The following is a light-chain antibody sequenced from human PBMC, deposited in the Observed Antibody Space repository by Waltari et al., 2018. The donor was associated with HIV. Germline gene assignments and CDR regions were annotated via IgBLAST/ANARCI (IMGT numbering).Light chain of an antibody. Sequence: SYELNQPPSVSVSPGQTASITCSGDQLGDKYACWYQQKPGQSPVLVIYEESKRPSGIPERFSGSNSGNTATLTISGTQAMDEADYYCQAWDSSVVFGGGTKLTVL. J-gene: IGLJ2*01. V-gene: IGLV3-1*01. CDR3: QAWDSSVV. CDR1: QLGDKY. CDR2: EES.